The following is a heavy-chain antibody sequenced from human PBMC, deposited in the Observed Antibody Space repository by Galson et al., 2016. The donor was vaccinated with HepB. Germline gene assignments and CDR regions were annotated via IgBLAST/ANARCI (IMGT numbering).Heavy chain of an antibody. Sequence: QSGAEVKKPGESLRISCTGSGYSFTNYWITWVRQMPGKGLEWMGRIAPSDSNTNYSPSFQGHVTISIDKSISTAYLQWSSLKASGTAMYYCARRVRYCSGGTCYGNYFDYWGQGTLVTVSS. CDR3: ARRVRYCSGGTCYGNYFDY. CDR1: GYSFTNYW. D-gene: IGHD2-15*01. CDR2: IAPSDSNT. J-gene: IGHJ4*02. V-gene: IGHV5-10-1*01.